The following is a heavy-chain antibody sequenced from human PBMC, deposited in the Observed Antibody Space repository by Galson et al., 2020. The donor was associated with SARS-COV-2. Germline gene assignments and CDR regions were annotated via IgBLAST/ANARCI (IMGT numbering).Heavy chain of an antibody. J-gene: IGHJ3*02. Sequence: SETLSLTCTVSGGSISPYYWSWIRQPPGKGLEWIGYIYYSGSTNYNPSLKSRVTISVDTSKNQFSLKVSSVTAADTAVYYCARPSGDYPSDAFDMWGQGTMVTVSS. CDR2: IYYSGST. D-gene: IGHD3-3*01. CDR3: ARPSGDYPSDAFDM. V-gene: IGHV4-59*08. CDR1: GGSISPYY.